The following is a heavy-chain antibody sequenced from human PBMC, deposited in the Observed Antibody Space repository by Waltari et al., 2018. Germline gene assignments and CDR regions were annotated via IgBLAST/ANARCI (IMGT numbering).Heavy chain of an antibody. CDR1: GFTFSSYA. Sequence: EVQLVESGGGLVQPGGSLRLSCAASGFTFSSYAMSWVRQAPGKGLEWVSAISGSGGSTYYADSVKGRFTISRDNSKNTLYLQMNSLRAEDTAVYYCAKEESITMIVVVITTDAFDIWGQGTMVTVSS. CDR2: ISGSGGST. D-gene: IGHD3-22*01. V-gene: IGHV3-23*04. CDR3: AKEESITMIVVVITTDAFDI. J-gene: IGHJ3*02.